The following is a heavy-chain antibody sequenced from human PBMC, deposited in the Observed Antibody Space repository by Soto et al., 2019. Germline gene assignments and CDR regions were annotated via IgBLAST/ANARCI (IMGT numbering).Heavy chain of an antibody. CDR2: ISGDGAVT. Sequence: GGSLRLSCAASGFTLSNYAMSWVRQAPGKGLEWVSVISGDGAVTYYADSVRGRFTISRDNSRNTLYLQMNSLGVDDTAVYYCEVAPTVTSISSYRGQGTLVTVSS. D-gene: IGHD4-17*01. CDR1: GFTLSNYA. V-gene: IGHV3-23*01. J-gene: IGHJ4*02. CDR3: EVAPTVTSISSY.